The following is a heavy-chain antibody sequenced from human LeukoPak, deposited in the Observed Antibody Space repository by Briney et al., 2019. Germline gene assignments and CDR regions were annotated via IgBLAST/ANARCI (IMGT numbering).Heavy chain of an antibody. CDR1: GFTFSSYG. D-gene: IGHD4/OR15-4a*01. CDR3: ARVHGAYPFDY. J-gene: IGHJ4*02. Sequence: GGSLRLSCAASGFTFSSYGMHWVRQAPGKGLEWVSAISGSGGSTYYADSVKGRLTISRDNAKNSLYLQMNSLRAEDTAVYYCARVHGAYPFDYWGQGTLVTVSS. CDR2: ISGSGGST. V-gene: IGHV3-48*01.